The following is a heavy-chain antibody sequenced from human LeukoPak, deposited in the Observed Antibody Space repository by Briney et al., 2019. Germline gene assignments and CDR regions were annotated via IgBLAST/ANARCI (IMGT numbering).Heavy chain of an antibody. CDR2: INHSGST. CDR1: GGSFSGYY. J-gene: IGHJ4*02. Sequence: SETLSLTCAVYGGSFSGYYWSWIRQPPGKGLEWIGEINHSGSTNYNPSLKSRVTISVDTSKNQFSLKLSSVTAADTAVYYRARLWNYDYIWGSYRFFDYWGQGTLVTVSS. V-gene: IGHV4-34*01. CDR3: ARLWNYDYIWGSYRFFDY. D-gene: IGHD3-16*02.